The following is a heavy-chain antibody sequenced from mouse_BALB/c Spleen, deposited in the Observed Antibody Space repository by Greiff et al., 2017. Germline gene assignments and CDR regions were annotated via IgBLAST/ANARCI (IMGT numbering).Heavy chain of an antibody. CDR1: GFSLTSYG. D-gene: IGHD2-1*01. V-gene: IGHV2-9*02. J-gene: IGHJ3*01. CDR2: IWAGGST. Sequence: VKLQESGPGLVAPSQSLSITCTVSGFSLTSYGVHWVRQPPGKGLEWLGVIWAGGSTNYNSALMSRLSISKDNSKSQVFLKMNSLQTDDTAMYYCARDGDGNYAAYWGQGTLVTVSA. CDR3: ARDGDGNYAAY.